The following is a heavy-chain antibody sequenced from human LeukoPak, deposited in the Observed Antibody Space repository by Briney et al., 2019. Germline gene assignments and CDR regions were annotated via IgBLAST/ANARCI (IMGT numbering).Heavy chain of an antibody. CDR1: GGSISSYY. V-gene: IGHV4-59*01. J-gene: IGHJ6*03. CDR2: FYYSGST. CDR3: ARAVSRYSNFAYYYYYIDV. D-gene: IGHD4-11*01. Sequence: SETLSLTCTVSGGSISSYYWSWIRQPPGKGLEWIGYFYYSGSTNYNPSLKSRVTISVDTSKNQFSLKLSSVTAADTAVYYCARAVSRYSNFAYYYYYIDVWGKGTTVTVSS.